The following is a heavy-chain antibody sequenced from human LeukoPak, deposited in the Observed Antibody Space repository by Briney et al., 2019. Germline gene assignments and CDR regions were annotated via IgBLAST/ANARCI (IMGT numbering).Heavy chain of an antibody. CDR3: ARQLDYYDKRDY. V-gene: IGHV5-10-1*01. D-gene: IGHD3-22*01. Sequence: GESLKISCKGSGYSFTNYGISWVRQMPGKGLEWMGRIVPSDSYSNYGPSFQGHVTISADRSISTAYLQWRSPKASDTAMYYCARQLDYYDKRDYWGQGTLVTVAS. CDR1: GYSFTNYG. CDR2: IVPSDSYS. J-gene: IGHJ4*02.